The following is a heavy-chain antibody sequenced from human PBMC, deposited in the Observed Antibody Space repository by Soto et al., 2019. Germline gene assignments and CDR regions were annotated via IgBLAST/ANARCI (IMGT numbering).Heavy chain of an antibody. V-gene: IGHV1-69*12. CDR1: GGTLSNYA. Sequence: QVQLVQSGAEVKKPGSSVKVSCKASGGTLSNYAITWVRQAPGQGLEWMGGIIPIFGASTYAPKFQGRVXIXAXXSTSTAYMELSSLTSEDTAVYYCARDHGGSFTLDFWGQGTLVTVSS. CDR2: IIPIFGAS. CDR3: ARDHGGSFTLDF. D-gene: IGHD1-26*01. J-gene: IGHJ4*02.